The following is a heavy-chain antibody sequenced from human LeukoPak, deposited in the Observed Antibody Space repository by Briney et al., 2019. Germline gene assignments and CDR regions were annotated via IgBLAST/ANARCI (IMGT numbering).Heavy chain of an antibody. V-gene: IGHV3-23*01. CDR3: AKAMVVSYGLSYYYYGMDV. CDR2: ISGCGGST. CDR1: GFTFSSYA. Sequence: PGGSLRLSCAASGFTFSSYAMSWARQAPGRGLEWVSAISGCGGSTYYADSVKGRFTISRDNSKNTLYLQMNSLRAEDTAVYYCAKAMVVSYGLSYYYYGMDVRGQGTTVTVSS. D-gene: IGHD5-18*01. J-gene: IGHJ6*02.